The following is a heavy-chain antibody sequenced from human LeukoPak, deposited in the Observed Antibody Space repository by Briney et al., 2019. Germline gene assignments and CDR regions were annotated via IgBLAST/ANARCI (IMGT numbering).Heavy chain of an antibody. CDR3: ARLDSITIFGVVRMGWFDP. V-gene: IGHV5-51*01. Sequence: GESLKISWKGSGYSFTSYWVGWVRQMPGKGVEWMVIIYPGDSDNRYSPSFQGQVTISADKSISTDYLQWSSLKASDTAMYYCARLDSITIFGVVRMGWFDPWGQGTLVTVSS. J-gene: IGHJ5*02. CDR2: IYPGDSDN. CDR1: GYSFTSYW. D-gene: IGHD3-3*01.